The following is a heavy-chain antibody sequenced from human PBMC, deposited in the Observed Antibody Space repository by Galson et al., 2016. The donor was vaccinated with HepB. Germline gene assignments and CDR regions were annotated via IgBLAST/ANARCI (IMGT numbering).Heavy chain of an antibody. CDR3: ARVNPPGRGRNV. V-gene: IGHV6-1*01. CDR2: TFYRSEWQT. Sequence: SPISGDSVSSNVAAWHWFRQSPPAGLEWLGRTFYRSEWQTDYAMSVETRMTISPDTSKNQVSLHLRSVTPEDTAVDYCARVNPPGRGRNVWGQGTTVTVSS. CDR1: GDSVSSNVAA. J-gene: IGHJ6*02.